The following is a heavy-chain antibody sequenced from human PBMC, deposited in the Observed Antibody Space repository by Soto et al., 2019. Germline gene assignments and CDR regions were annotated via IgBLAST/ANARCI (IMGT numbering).Heavy chain of an antibody. CDR3: ATGYYNYYYYGMDV. CDR1: GGSFSGYY. V-gene: IGHV4-34*01. Sequence: SETLSLTCAVYGGSFSGYYWSWIRQPPGKGLEWIGEINHSGSTNYNPSLKSRVTISVDTSKNQFSLKLSSVTAADTAVYYCATGYYNYYYYGMDVWGQGTTVTVSS. D-gene: IGHD3-22*01. CDR2: INHSGST. J-gene: IGHJ6*02.